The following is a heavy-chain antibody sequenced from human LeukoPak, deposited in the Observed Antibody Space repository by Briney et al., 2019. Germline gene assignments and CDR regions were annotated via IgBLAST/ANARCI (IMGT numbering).Heavy chain of an antibody. J-gene: IGHJ4*02. CDR1: GGSISSSSYY. CDR3: ARHRSGWLQSSFDY. D-gene: IGHD5-24*01. V-gene: IGHV4-39*01. CDR2: IYYSGSS. Sequence: SETLSLTCTVSGGSISSSSYYWGWIRQPPGKGLEWIGSIYYSGSSFDHPALKSRVTISVDTSKNQFSLKLSSVTAADTAVYYCARHRSGWLQSSFDYWGQGTLVTVSS.